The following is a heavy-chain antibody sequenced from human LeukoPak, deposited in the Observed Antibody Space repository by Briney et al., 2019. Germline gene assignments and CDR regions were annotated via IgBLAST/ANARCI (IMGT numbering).Heavy chain of an antibody. CDR3: AKRGVVIRVILVGFHKEAYYFDS. J-gene: IGHJ4*02. CDR2: ISDSGGRT. Sequence: GSPRLSCAVSGITLSNYGMSWVRQAPGKGLEWVAGISDSGGRTKYADSVKGRFTISRDNSKNTLYLQMNSLRAEDTAVYFCAKRGVVIRVILVGFHKEAYYFDSWGQGALVTVSS. D-gene: IGHD3-22*01. CDR1: GITLSNYG. V-gene: IGHV3-23*01.